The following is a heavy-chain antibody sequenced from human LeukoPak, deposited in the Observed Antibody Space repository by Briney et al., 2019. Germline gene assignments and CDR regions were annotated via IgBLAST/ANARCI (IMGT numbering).Heavy chain of an antibody. D-gene: IGHD3-22*01. CDR1: GFTFSDYY. Sequence: GGSLRLSCAASGFTFSDYYMSWNRQAPGKGLEWVAGISGSGGGTNYAGSVKGRFTISRDNPKNTLYLQMNSLRAEDTAVYFCAKRGVVIRVILVGFHKEAYYFDSWGQGALVTVSS. CDR2: ISGSGGGT. J-gene: IGHJ4*02. CDR3: AKRGVVIRVILVGFHKEAYYFDS. V-gene: IGHV3-23*01.